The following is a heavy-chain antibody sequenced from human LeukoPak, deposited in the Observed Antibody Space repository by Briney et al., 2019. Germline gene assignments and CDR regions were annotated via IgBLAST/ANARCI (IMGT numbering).Heavy chain of an antibody. V-gene: IGHV2-5*02. CDR1: GFSLSTSGVG. CDR3: AHRTGAPGNFDY. J-gene: IGHJ4*02. D-gene: IGHD3-10*01. CDR2: IYWDDDK. Sequence: SGPTLVNPTQTLTLTCTFSGFSLSTSGVGVGWIRQPPGKALEWLALIYWDDDKRYSPFLKSRLTITKDTSKNQVVLTMTNMDSVDTATYYCAHRTGAPGNFDYWGQGTLVTVSS.